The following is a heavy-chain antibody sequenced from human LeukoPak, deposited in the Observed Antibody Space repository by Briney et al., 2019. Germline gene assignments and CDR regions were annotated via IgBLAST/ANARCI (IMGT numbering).Heavy chain of an antibody. CDR2: IYYSGST. J-gene: IGHJ6*03. Sequence: PSETLCLTCTVSGGSISSYYWSWIRQPPGKGLEWIGYIYYSGSTNYNPSLKSRVTISVDTSKNQFSLKLSSVTAADTAVYYCARGYSSSWYENYYYYYMDVWGKGTTVTVSS. D-gene: IGHD6-13*01. CDR3: ARGYSSSWYENYYYYYMDV. V-gene: IGHV4-59*01. CDR1: GGSISSYY.